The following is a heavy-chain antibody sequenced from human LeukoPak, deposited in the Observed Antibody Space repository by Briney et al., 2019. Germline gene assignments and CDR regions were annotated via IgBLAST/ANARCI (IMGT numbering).Heavy chain of an antibody. CDR1: GGSISSSSYY. J-gene: IGHJ5*02. CDR3: ARDQPMVRGVNNWFDP. CDR2: IYYSGST. V-gene: IGHV4-39*07. Sequence: SETLSLTRTVSGGSISSSSYYWGWIRQPPGKGLEWIGRIYYSGSTYYNPSLKSRVTISVDTSKNQFSLKLSSVTAADTAVYYCARDQPMVRGVNNWFDPWGQGTLVSVSS. D-gene: IGHD3-10*01.